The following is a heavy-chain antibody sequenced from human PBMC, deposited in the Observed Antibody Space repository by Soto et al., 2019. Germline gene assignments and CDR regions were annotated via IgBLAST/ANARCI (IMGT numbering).Heavy chain of an antibody. CDR2: IYASGST. CDR1: GGSISPYY. CDR3: ARGGMVIIPTATAFDY. V-gene: IGHV4-4*07. Sequence: PSETLSLTCTGSGGSISPYYWSWIRQHAGKGLEWIGRIYASGSTNYNSSLKGRVTMSVTTSKNQFSLKLSSVTAADTAVYYCARGGMVIIPTATAFDYWGQGTLVTAPQ. D-gene: IGHD2-2*01. J-gene: IGHJ4*02.